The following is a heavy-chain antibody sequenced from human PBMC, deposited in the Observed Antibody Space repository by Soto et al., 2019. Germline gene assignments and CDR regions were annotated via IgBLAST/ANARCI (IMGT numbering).Heavy chain of an antibody. V-gene: IGHV3-11*06. Sequence: QVHLVESGGGLVKPGGSLRLSCPTSGFPFSDYYMSWIRQAPGKGLEWLSHISPKSTYRNYADSVKGRFTISRENTKSSLFLQMNSLGVEDTAVYYCVRGGGGGLFEHWGQGVLVTVSS. D-gene: IGHD2-21*01. CDR1: GFPFSDYY. CDR3: VRGGGGGLFEH. J-gene: IGHJ4*02. CDR2: ISPKSTYR.